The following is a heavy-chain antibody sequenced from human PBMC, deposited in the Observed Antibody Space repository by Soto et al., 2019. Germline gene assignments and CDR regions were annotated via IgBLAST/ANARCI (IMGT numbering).Heavy chain of an antibody. Sequence: TGGSLRLSCAASGFTFSDYLMHWVRQAPGKGLEWVAAISYDGINDYYADSVKGRFTISRDNFKRTLFLQMNSLRVEDTAVFYCAKGSAGHYNSGTLLDWGQGTVVTVSS. CDR2: ISYDGIND. V-gene: IGHV3-30-3*01. CDR1: GFTFSDYL. D-gene: IGHD3-10*01. CDR3: AKGSAGHYNSGTLLD. J-gene: IGHJ4*02.